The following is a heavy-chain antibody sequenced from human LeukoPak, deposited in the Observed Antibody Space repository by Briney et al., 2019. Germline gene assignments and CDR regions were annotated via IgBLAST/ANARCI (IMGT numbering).Heavy chain of an antibody. CDR3: ARGPEDDYYASWFDP. V-gene: IGHV4-39*07. CDR2: IYYSGST. D-gene: IGHD3-22*01. CDR1: GGSISSSSYY. Sequence: SETLSLTCTVSGGSISSSSYYWGWIRQPPGKGLEWIGSIYYSGSTYYNPSLKSRVTISVDTSKNQFSLKLSSVTAADTAVYYCARGPEDDYYASWFDPWGQGTLVTVSS. J-gene: IGHJ5*02.